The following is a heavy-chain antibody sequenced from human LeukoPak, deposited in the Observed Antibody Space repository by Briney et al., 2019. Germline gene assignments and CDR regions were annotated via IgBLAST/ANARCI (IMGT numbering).Heavy chain of an antibody. CDR1: GGTFSSYA. J-gene: IGHJ4*02. V-gene: IGHV1-69*13. CDR2: IVPIFGTA. CDR3: AREDGYSYGSYFDY. D-gene: IGHD5-18*01. Sequence: SVKVSCKASGGTFSSYAISWVRQAPGQGLEWMGGIVPIFGTANYAQKFQGRVTITADESTSTAYMELSSLRSEDTAVYYCAREDGYSYGSYFDYWGQGTLVTVSS.